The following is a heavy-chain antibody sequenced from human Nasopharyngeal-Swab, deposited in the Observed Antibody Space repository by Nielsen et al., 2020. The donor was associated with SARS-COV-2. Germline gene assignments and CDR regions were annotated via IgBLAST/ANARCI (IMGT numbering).Heavy chain of an antibody. D-gene: IGHD3-9*01. Sequence: SQTLSLTCAVYGGSFSGYYWSWIRQPPGKGMERIGEINHSGNTNYNPSLKSRVTISVDTSKNQFSLKLSSVTAADTAVYYCARGRYYDILTGYYYFDYWGQGTLVTVSS. CDR2: INHSGNT. V-gene: IGHV4-34*01. CDR1: GGSFSGYY. J-gene: IGHJ4*02. CDR3: ARGRYYDILTGYYYFDY.